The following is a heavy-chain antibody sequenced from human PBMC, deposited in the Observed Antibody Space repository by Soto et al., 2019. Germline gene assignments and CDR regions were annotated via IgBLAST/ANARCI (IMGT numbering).Heavy chain of an antibody. CDR1: GFTFSNYG. V-gene: IGHV3-30*03. CDR3: GRDWVWFGAHPIDS. J-gene: IGHJ4*02. D-gene: IGHD3-10*01. Sequence: QVQLVESGGGVVQPGRSLRLSCAASGFTFSNYGMHWVRQAPGKGLDWVAVISYDGSIEYYSESVKGRFTMSRDNSEKTVYLQLNSLRTEDTAVYFCGRDWVWFGAHPIDSWGQGTLVTVSS. CDR2: ISYDGSIE.